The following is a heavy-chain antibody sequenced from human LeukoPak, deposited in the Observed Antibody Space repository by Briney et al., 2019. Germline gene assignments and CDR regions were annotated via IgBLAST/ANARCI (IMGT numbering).Heavy chain of an antibody. J-gene: IGHJ4*02. V-gene: IGHV5-51*01. CDR1: GFTFTRHW. D-gene: IGHD6-6*01. CDR3: ARRLPSSSSYGVYDF. CDR2: IYPDDSDT. Sequence: GGSLRLSCTVSGFTFTRHWIGWVRQMPGKGLEWMGIIYPDDSDTRYSPSFEGQVTFSVDKSITSAYLQWSSLKASDSAIYYCARRLPSSSSYGVYDFWGQGTLVTVSS.